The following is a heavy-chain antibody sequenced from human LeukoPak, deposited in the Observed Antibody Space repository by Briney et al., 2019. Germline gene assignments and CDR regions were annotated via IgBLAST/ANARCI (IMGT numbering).Heavy chain of an antibody. V-gene: IGHV4-59*01. CDR2: IYYSGST. J-gene: IGHJ4*02. D-gene: IGHD6-6*01. CDR3: ARTLGSSSRPFDY. Sequence: SETLSLTCTVSGGSISSYYWSWIRQPPGKGLEWIGYIYYSGSTNYNPSLKSRVTISVDTSKNQFSLKLSSVTAADTAVYYCARTLGSSSRPFDYWGQGTLVTVSS. CDR1: GGSISSYY.